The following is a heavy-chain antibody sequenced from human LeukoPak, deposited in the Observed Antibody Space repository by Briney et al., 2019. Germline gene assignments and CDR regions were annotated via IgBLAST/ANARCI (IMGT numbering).Heavy chain of an antibody. V-gene: IGHV4-30-2*01. CDR3: ARGWAYCGGDCPLDY. CDR1: GGSISSGGYS. Sequence: SETLSLTCAVSGGSISSGGYSWSWIRQPPGKGLEWIGYIYHSGSTYYNPSLKSRVTISVDRSKNQFSLKLSSVTAADTAVYYCARGWAYCGGDCPLDYWGQGTLVTVSS. D-gene: IGHD2-21*02. CDR2: IYHSGST. J-gene: IGHJ4*02.